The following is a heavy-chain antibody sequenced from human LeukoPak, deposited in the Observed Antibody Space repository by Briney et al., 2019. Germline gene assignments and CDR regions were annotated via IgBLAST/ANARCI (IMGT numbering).Heavy chain of an antibody. J-gene: IGHJ6*02. CDR3: ARDRVYYYDSSGPTRGMDV. V-gene: IGHV1-2*02. Sequence: GASVEVSCKASGYTFTGYYMHWVRQAPGQGLEWMGWINPNSGGTNYAQKFQGRVTMTRDTSISTAYMELSRLGSDDTAVYYCARDRVYYYDSSGPTRGMDVWGQGTTVTVSS. CDR1: GYTFTGYY. D-gene: IGHD3-22*01. CDR2: INPNSGGT.